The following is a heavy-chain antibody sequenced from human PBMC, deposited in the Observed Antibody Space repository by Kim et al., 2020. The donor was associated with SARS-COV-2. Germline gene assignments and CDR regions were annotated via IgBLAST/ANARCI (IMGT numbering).Heavy chain of an antibody. CDR1: GFTFSSYA. J-gene: IGHJ5*02. CDR2: ISYDGSNK. D-gene: IGHD3-22*01. CDR3: ARDMYYDSSGPSNWFDP. Sequence: GGSLRLSCAASGFTFSSYAMNWVRQAPGKGLEWVAVISYDGSNKYYADSVKGRFTISRDNSKNTLYLQMNSLRAEDTAVYYCARDMYYDSSGPSNWFDPWGQGTLVTVSS. V-gene: IGHV3-30-3*01.